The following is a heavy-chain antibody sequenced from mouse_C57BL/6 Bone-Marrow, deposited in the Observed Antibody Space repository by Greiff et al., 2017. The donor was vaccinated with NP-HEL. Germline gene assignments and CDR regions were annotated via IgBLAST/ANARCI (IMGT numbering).Heavy chain of an antibody. Sequence: QVQLQQPGAELVKPGASVKMSCKASGYTFPSYWITWVKQRPGQGLEWIGDIYPGSGSTNYNEKFKSKATLTVDTSSSTAYMQLSSLTSEDSAVYYCASFITTVGGYFDYWGQGTTLTVSS. CDR2: IYPGSGST. D-gene: IGHD1-1*01. CDR3: ASFITTVGGYFDY. CDR1: GYTFPSYW. J-gene: IGHJ2*01. V-gene: IGHV1-55*01.